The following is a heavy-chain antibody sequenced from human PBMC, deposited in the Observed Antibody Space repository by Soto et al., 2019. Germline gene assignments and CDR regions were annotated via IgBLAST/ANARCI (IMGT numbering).Heavy chain of an antibody. CDR1: GFTFSIYA. CDR2: MSPNGNNQ. V-gene: IGHV3-30-3*01. J-gene: IGHJ4*02. Sequence: GRTLRISFAAPGFTFSIYALHWVRQAPGKGLEWVAVMSPNGNNQYYADSVKGRFTISRDTSKSTLYLQMTSLRPDDTAVYYCATGANFYYDTSRYWGQGTLVTVSS. CDR3: ATGANFYYDTSRY. D-gene: IGHD3-22*01.